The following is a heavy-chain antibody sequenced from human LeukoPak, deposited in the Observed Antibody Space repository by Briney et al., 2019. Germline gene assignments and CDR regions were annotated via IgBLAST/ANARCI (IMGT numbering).Heavy chain of an antibody. CDR2: AKNKADSYTT. V-gene: IGHV3-72*01. CDR3: ATTYGSGTYYQYYFDY. Sequence: PGGSPRLSCAASGFTFSDYYMDWVRQAPGKGLEWVGRAKNKADSYTTEYAASVKGRFTISRDDSKNSLYLQMNSLKTEDTAVYYCATTYGSGTYYQYYFDYWGQGTLVTVSS. J-gene: IGHJ4*02. D-gene: IGHD3-10*01. CDR1: GFTFSDYY.